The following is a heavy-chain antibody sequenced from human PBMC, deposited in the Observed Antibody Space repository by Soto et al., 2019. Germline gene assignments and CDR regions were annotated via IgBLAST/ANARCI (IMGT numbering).Heavy chain of an antibody. D-gene: IGHD2-15*01. CDR2: INTDGSNT. CDR1: GLTFNRYW. V-gene: IGHV3-74*01. Sequence: PGGSLRLSCAASGLTFNRYWMHWVRHAPGKGLVWVSHINTDGSNTNYADSVKGRFTISRDNAKSTLFLQMNRLRDDDTAVYYCAREFCSGGNCYTYHFDTWGQGRPVTVSS. J-gene: IGHJ5*02. CDR3: AREFCSGGNCYTYHFDT.